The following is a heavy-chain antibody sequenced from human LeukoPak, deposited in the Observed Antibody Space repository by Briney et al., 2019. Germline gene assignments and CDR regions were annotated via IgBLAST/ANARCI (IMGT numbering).Heavy chain of an antibody. V-gene: IGHV3-74*01. D-gene: IGHD2-15*01. J-gene: IGHJ4*02. CDR3: ARDWHCNGGSCYRVPPP. Sequence: GGSLRLSCAASGFTFSTFWIHWVRQAPEKGLVWVSRTSPDGITTYYADFVKGRFAMSRDNAKNTLYLQMNSLTAEDTAVYYCARDWHCNGGSCYRVPPPWGQGTLVTVSS. CDR2: TSPDGITT. CDR1: GFTFSTFW.